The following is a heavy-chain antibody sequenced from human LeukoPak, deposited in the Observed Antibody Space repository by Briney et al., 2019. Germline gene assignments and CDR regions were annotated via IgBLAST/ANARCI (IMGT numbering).Heavy chain of an antibody. D-gene: IGHD3-16*02. CDR3: ARDQGDYVWGSYRSIDY. CDR1: GYTFTSYG. V-gene: IGHV1-18*01. Sequence: ASVKVSCKASGYTFTSYGINWVRQAPGQGLEWMGWISAYNGNTNYAQKLQGRVTMTTDTSTSTAYMELRSLRSDDTAVYYCARDQGDYVWGSYRSIDYWGQGTLVTVSS. J-gene: IGHJ4*02. CDR2: ISAYNGNT.